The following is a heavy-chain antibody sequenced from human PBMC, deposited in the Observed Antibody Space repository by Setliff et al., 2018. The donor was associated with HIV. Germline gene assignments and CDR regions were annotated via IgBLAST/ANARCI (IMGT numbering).Heavy chain of an antibody. CDR2: ITHSGST. Sequence: SETLSLTCAVYGGSFSGYYWTWIRQPPGKGLEWIGEITHSGSTNYNPSLETRVTISVDTSKNQFSLKLSSVTAADTAVYYCAKGVAGSQYYYYYMDVWGKGTTVTVSS. V-gene: IGHV4-34*01. CDR1: GGSFSGYY. CDR3: AKGVAGSQYYYYYMDV. D-gene: IGHD6-19*01. J-gene: IGHJ6*03.